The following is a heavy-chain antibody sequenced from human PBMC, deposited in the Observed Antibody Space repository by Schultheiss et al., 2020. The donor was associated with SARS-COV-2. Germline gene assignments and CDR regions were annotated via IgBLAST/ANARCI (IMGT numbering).Heavy chain of an antibody. V-gene: IGHV4-39*01. J-gene: IGHJ4*02. CDR3: ARLSLKQLVPFFDY. Sequence: SQTLSLTCTVSGGSISSYYWGWIRQPPGKGLEWIGSIYYSGSTYYNPSLKSRVTISVDTSKNQFSLKLSSVTAADTAVYYCARLSLKQLVPFFDYWGQGTLVTVSS. CDR1: GGSISSYY. CDR2: IYYSGST. D-gene: IGHD6-13*01.